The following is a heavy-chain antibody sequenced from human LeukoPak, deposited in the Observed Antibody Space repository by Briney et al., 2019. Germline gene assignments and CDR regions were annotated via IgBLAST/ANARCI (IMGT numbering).Heavy chain of an antibody. D-gene: IGHD3-22*01. J-gene: IGHJ4*02. V-gene: IGHV1-69*04. CDR3: AGWYYYDSSGYSYNHDY. CDR2: IIPILGIA. Sequence: ASVKVSCKASGGTFSSYAISWVRQAPGQGLEWMGRIIPILGIANYAQEFQGRVTITADKSTSTAYMELSSLRSEDTAVYYCAGWYYYDSSGYSYNHDYWGQGTLVTVSS. CDR1: GGTFSSYA.